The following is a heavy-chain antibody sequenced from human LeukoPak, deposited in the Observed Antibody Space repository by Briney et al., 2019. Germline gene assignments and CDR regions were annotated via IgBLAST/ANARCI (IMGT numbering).Heavy chain of an antibody. CDR2: ISYDGSNK. CDR1: GFTFSSYA. D-gene: IGHD4-23*01. J-gene: IGHJ4*02. CDR3: ARDPTVVNYYFDY. V-gene: IGHV3-30-3*01. Sequence: PGGSLRLSCAASGFTFSSYAMRWVRQAPGKGLEWVAVISYDGSNKYYADSVKGRFTISRDNSKNTLYLQMNSLRAEDTAVYYCARDPTVVNYYFDYWGQGTLVTVSS.